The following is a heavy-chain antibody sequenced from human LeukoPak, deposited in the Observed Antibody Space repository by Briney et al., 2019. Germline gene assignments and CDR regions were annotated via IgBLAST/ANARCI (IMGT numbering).Heavy chain of an antibody. CDR2: MNPNSGNT. V-gene: IGHV1-8*01. CDR3: ATTGIVVVPAAIQGAFDI. D-gene: IGHD2-2*02. Sequence: ASVKVSCKASGYTFTSYDINWVRQATGQGLEWMGWMNPNSGNTGYAQKFQGRVTMTEDTSTDTAYMELSSLRSEDTAVYYCATTGIVVVPAAIQGAFDIWGQGTMVTVSS. CDR1: GYTFTSYD. J-gene: IGHJ3*02.